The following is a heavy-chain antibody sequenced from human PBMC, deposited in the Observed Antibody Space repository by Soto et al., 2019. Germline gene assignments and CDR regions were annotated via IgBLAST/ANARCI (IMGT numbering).Heavy chain of an antibody. CDR1: GYTFTSYG. V-gene: IGHV1-18*01. CDR3: ARLGYCSSTSCYYYYYYGMDV. J-gene: IGHJ6*02. CDR2: ISAYNGNT. Sequence: QVQLVQSGAEVKKPGASVKVSCKASGYTFTSYGISWVRQAPGQGLEWMGWISAYNGNTNYAQKLQGRGTMTTDTSTSTAYMELRSLRSDDTAVYYCARLGYCSSTSCYYYYYYGMDVWGQGTTVTVSS. D-gene: IGHD2-2*01.